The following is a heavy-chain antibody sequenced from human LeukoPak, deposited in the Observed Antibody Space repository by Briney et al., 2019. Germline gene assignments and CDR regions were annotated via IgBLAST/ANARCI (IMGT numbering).Heavy chain of an antibody. CDR3: ARKRCTSCYNYYYGMDV. Sequence: ASVKVSCKASGYTFTGYGISWVRQAPGQGLEWMGWISAYNGNTNYAQKLRGRVTMTTDTSTSTAYMELRSLRSDDTAVYYCARKRCTSCYNYYYGMDVWGQGTTVTVSS. D-gene: IGHD2-2*02. V-gene: IGHV1-18*01. J-gene: IGHJ6*02. CDR2: ISAYNGNT. CDR1: GYTFTGYG.